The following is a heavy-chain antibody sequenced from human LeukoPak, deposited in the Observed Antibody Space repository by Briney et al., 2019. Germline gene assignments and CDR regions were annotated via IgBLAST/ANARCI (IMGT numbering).Heavy chain of an antibody. CDR3: VRAARYYWFDP. CDR1: GDSASSGSHY. Sequence: PSETLSLTCTVSGDSASSGSHYWSWVRQPPGKGLEWIGYIYYSGSTNYNPSLKSRVTISIDTSKNQFSLKLSSVTAADTAVYYCVRAARYYWFDPWGQGTLVTVSS. V-gene: IGHV4-61*01. D-gene: IGHD1-14*01. CDR2: IYYSGST. J-gene: IGHJ5*02.